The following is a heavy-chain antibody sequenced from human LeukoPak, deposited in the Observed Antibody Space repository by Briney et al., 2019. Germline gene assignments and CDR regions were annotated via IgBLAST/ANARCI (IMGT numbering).Heavy chain of an antibody. CDR2: INHSGST. Sequence: SETLSLTCSVSGGSISSGAYYWSWLRQPPGTGLEGIGEINHSGSTTNYNPSLKSRVTISVDTSRNQFSLKLISVTAADTAVYYCARHLQNYDGSGYYFNWFDPWGQGTLVTVSS. V-gene: IGHV4-39*01. J-gene: IGHJ5*02. CDR3: ARHLQNYDGSGYYFNWFDP. D-gene: IGHD3-22*01. CDR1: GGSISSGAYY.